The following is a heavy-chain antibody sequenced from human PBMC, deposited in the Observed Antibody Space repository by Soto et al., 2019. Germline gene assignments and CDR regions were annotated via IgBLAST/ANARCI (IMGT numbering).Heavy chain of an antibody. CDR1: GFTFSSYG. CDR3: EKIINNSHYNVMDV. Sequence: PGGSLRLSCAASGFTFSSYGMRWVRQAPGQGLEWVSSISHSGNTYYSDSVKGRFTISRDNSKNTLYLQMDSLRAEDTATYYCEKIINNSHYNVMDVWGQGTTVTVSS. J-gene: IGHJ6*02. V-gene: IGHV3-23*01. CDR2: ISHSGNT. D-gene: IGHD1-1*01.